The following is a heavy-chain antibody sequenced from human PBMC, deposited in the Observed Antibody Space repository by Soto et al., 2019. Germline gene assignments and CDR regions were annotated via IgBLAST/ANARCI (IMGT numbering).Heavy chain of an antibody. CDR3: AREGGYVDY. V-gene: IGHV4-61*08. CDR1: GDSVSSGDYY. J-gene: IGHJ4*02. Sequence: SETLSLTCSVSGDSVSSGDYYWSWIRQPPGKGLEWIGHVYFSGSTNYIPSLKSRLTTSVDTAKNQFSLKLNSVTAADSAIYYCAREGGYVDYWGQGTLVTVSS. D-gene: IGHD1-1*01. CDR2: VYFSGST.